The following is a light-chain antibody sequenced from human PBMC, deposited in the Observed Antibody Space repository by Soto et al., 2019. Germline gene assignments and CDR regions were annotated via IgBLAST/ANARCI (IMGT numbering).Light chain of an antibody. CDR3: QQYGSSPIT. J-gene: IGKJ5*01. Sequence: EIVLTQSPGTLSLSPGERATLSCRASQSVSISYLAWYQQKPGQAPRLLSYGASSRATGIPDRFSGSGSGTDFTLTISRLEPEDFAVHYCQQYGSSPITSGQGTRLEIK. CDR1: QSVSISY. V-gene: IGKV3-20*01. CDR2: GAS.